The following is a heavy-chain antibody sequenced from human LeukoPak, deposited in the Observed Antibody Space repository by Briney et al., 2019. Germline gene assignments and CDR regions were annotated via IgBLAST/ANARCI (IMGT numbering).Heavy chain of an antibody. Sequence: PGGSLRLSCAASGFTFSGSAMHWVRQPSGKGLEWVGRIRSKANSYATAYAASVKGRFTITKDESNNTASLQLNSLKTEDTAVYYCTRFEYSSSQGGQGTLVTVSS. CDR2: IRSKANSYAT. V-gene: IGHV3-73*01. CDR1: GFTFSGSA. D-gene: IGHD6-6*01. CDR3: TRFEYSSSQ. J-gene: IGHJ4*02.